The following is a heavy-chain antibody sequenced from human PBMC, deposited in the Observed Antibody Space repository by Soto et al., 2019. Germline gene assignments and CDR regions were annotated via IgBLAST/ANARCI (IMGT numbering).Heavy chain of an antibody. J-gene: IGHJ4*01. Sequence: ASVKVSCKVSGYTLTELSMHWVRQAPGKGLEWMGGFDPEDGETIYAQKFQGRVTMTEDTSTDTAYMELSSLRSEDTAVYYCATDFRVLNARRYCSGGSCWKGPISDYWG. CDR1: GYTLTELS. CDR2: FDPEDGET. V-gene: IGHV1-24*01. CDR3: ATDFRVLNARRYCSGGSCWKGPISDY. D-gene: IGHD2-15*01.